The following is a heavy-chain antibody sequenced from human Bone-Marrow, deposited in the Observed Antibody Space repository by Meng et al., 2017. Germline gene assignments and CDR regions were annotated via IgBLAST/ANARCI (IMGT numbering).Heavy chain of an antibody. V-gene: IGHV3-48*03. D-gene: IGHD5-18*01. Sequence: GESLKISCAASGFTFSSYAMCWVRQAPGKVLEWVSYISSSGSTIYYADSVKGRFTISRDNAKNSLYLQMNSLRAEDTAVDYCARVEDTAMVGDWYFDLWGHGTLVTVSS. CDR1: GFTFSSYA. CDR3: ARVEDTAMVGDWYFDL. J-gene: IGHJ2*01. CDR2: ISSSGSTI.